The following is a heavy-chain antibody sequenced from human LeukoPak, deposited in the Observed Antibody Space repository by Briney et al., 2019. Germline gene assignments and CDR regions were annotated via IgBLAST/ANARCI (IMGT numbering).Heavy chain of an antibody. V-gene: IGHV4-34*01. J-gene: IGHJ6*04. CDR2: INHSGST. CDR1: GGSFSGYY. Sequence: PSETLSLTCAVYGGSFSGYYWSWIRQPPGKGLEWIGEINHSGSTNYNPSLKSRVTISVDTSKNQFSLKLSSVTAADTAVYYCARVASSSWYFGYYYYYGMGVWGKGTTVTVSS. CDR3: ARVASSSWYFGYYYYYGMGV. D-gene: IGHD6-13*01.